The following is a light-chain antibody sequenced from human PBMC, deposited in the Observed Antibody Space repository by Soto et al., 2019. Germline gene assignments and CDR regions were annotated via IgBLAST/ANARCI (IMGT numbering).Light chain of an antibody. CDR1: SSDVGGYNY. Sequence: QSVLTLPPSASGSPGQSVPISCTGTSSDVGGYNYVSWYQQHPGKAPKIMIYEVNKRPSGVPDRFWGSKSGNTASLTISGLQAEDEAEYHCCSYAGTYYVFGTGTKVTVL. CDR2: EVN. J-gene: IGLJ1*01. CDR3: CSYAGTYYV. V-gene: IGLV2-8*01.